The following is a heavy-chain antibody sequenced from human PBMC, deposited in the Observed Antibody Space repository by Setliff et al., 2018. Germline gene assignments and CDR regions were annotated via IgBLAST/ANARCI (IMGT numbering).Heavy chain of an antibody. Sequence: SVKVSCKASGGTFSSYAISWVRQAPGQGLEWMGRIIPIFGTANYAQKFQGRVTITADESTSTAYMELSSLRAEDTAVYYCVMGSGALGPYWGQGTLVTVSS. D-gene: IGHD3-10*01. CDR1: GGTFSSYA. V-gene: IGHV1-69*13. CDR2: IIPIFGTA. J-gene: IGHJ4*02. CDR3: VMGSGALGPY.